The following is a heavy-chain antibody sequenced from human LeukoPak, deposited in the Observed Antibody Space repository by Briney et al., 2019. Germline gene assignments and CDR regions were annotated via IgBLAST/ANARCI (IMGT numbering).Heavy chain of an antibody. CDR2: IYYSGST. D-gene: IGHD3-22*01. V-gene: IGHV4-59*08. CDR3: ARQGGATSAYYPTDY. J-gene: IGHJ4*02. CDR1: GGSISSYY. Sequence: SETLSLTCTVSGGSISSYYWSWIRQPPGKGLEWIGHIYYSGSTKYNPSLQSRVTISIDTSKNQFSLKLSSVTAADTAVYYCARQGGATSAYYPTDYWGQGTLVTVSS.